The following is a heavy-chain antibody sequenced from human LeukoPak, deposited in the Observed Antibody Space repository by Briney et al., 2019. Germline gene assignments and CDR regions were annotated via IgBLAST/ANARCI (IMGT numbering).Heavy chain of an antibody. Sequence: AGGSLRLSCAASGFSFSTYAMSWVRQAPGKGLEWVSSIGGGGTNTYYADSVKGRFTISRDNSKNTLYLQMNSLRAEDTAVCYCAKQGTGSYLDHWGQGTLVTVSS. CDR2: IGGGGTNT. V-gene: IGHV3-23*01. CDR3: AKQGTGSYLDH. D-gene: IGHD2-8*02. CDR1: GFSFSTYA. J-gene: IGHJ4*02.